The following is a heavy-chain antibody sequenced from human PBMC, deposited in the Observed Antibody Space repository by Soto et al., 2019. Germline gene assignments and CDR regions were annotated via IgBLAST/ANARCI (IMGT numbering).Heavy chain of an antibody. V-gene: IGHV4-30-4*01. Sequence: QVQLQESGPGLVKPSQTLSLTCTVSGGSISSGDYYWSWIRQPPGKGLEWIGYIYYSGSTYYNPSLRGRVTISVDPSKNQFSLKLSSVTAADTAVYYCARVRGGGADAFDIWGQGTMVTVSS. D-gene: IGHD3-16*01. CDR2: IYYSGST. CDR3: ARVRGGGADAFDI. J-gene: IGHJ3*02. CDR1: GGSISSGDYY.